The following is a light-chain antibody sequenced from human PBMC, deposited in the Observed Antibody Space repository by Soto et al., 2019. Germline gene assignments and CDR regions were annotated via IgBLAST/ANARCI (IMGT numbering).Light chain of an antibody. V-gene: IGKV1-39*01. CDR3: QQSYITLYT. CDR2: AAS. CDR1: QSISSY. Sequence: DIQMTQSPSSLSASVGDRVTITCRASQSISSYLNWYQQKPGKAPKLLIYAASSLQSGVPSRFSGSGSGTDFTLTIISLQPEDFATYYCQQSYITLYTFGHGTKLEIK. J-gene: IGKJ2*01.